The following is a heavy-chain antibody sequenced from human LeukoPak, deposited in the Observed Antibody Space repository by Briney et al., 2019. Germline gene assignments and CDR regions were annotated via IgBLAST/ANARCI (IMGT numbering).Heavy chain of an antibody. J-gene: IGHJ3*02. Sequence: SVKVSCKASGGTFSSYAISWVRQAPGHGLEWMGRIIPILGIANYAQKFQGRVTITADKSTSTAYMELSSLRSEDTAVYYCASSSIVVVVAATPTAFDIWGQGTMVTVSS. V-gene: IGHV1-69*04. CDR1: GGTFSSYA. D-gene: IGHD2-15*01. CDR3: ASSSIVVVVAATPTAFDI. CDR2: IIPILGIA.